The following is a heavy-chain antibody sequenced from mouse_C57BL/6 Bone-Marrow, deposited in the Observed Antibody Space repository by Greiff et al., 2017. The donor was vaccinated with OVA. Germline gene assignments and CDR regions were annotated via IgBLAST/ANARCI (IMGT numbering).Heavy chain of an antibody. J-gene: IGHJ4*01. D-gene: IGHD2-10*01. CDR2: IYPRSGNT. CDR3: AREGEPYLGYAMDY. CDR1: GYTFTSYG. V-gene: IGHV1-81*01. Sequence: QVQLKESGAELARPGASVKLSCKASGYTFTSYGISWVKQRTGQGLEWIGEIYPRSGNTYYNEKFKGKATLTADKSSSTAYMELRSLTSEDSAVYFCAREGEPYLGYAMDYWGQGTSVTVSS.